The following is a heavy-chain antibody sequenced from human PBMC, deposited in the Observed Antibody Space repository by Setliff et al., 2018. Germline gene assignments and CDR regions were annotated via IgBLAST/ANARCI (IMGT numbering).Heavy chain of an antibody. J-gene: IGHJ6*02. CDR2: IKTFSFKA. D-gene: IGHD1-26*01. Sequence: ASVKVSCKASGYTFVNYGINWVRQAPGQGLEWVGWIKTFSFKANYAQKFQDRVTITTDTSTTTVHIELRDLRFDDTATYYCARFRVSSGGYNYYTMDVWGQGTTVTVSS. V-gene: IGHV1-18*01. CDR1: GYTFVNYG. CDR3: ARFRVSSGGYNYYTMDV.